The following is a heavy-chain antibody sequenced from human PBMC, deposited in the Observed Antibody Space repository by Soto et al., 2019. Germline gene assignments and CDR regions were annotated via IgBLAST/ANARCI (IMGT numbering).Heavy chain of an antibody. J-gene: IGHJ6*02. CDR1: GYTFTNNG. V-gene: IGHV1-18*04. CDR2: ISGYNGNT. CDR3: ARDRAYYYDSSSHYSYHYGMDV. Sequence: QVQLVEAGAEVKKPGASVKVSCKASGYTFTNNGISWVRQSPGQGLAWMGWISGYNGNTKNAQKFNGRVTLTTDTPTNTDYMALRSLRSDDPAVYYSARDRAYYYDSSSHYSYHYGMDVWGQGTTVPLS. D-gene: IGHD3-22*01.